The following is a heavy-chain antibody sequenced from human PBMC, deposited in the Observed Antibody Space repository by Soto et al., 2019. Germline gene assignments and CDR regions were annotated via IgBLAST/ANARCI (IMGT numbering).Heavy chain of an antibody. CDR3: AASIFYYGMDV. J-gene: IGHJ6*02. V-gene: IGHV5-51*01. CDR2: IYPGDSDT. CDR1: GYSFNRYW. Sequence: VESLKISCNGSGYSFNRYWIGWVRQMSGKGLEWMGIIYPGDSDTKYNPSFQGQVTISADKSITTTYLQWSSLKASDTAIYYCAASIFYYGMDVWGQGTTVTVSS.